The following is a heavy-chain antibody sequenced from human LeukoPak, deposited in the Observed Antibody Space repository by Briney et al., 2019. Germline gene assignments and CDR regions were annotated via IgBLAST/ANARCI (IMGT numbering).Heavy chain of an antibody. V-gene: IGHV3-53*01. D-gene: IGHD5-12*01. J-gene: IGHJ4*02. Sequence: PGGSLRLSCAASGFTVSNTCMSWVRQAPGKGLEWVSDIYSDGNTYYADSVKGRFTISRDNSKNTLYLEMNSLRAEDTAVYYCATDTSGYHNGWGQGTLVTVSS. CDR1: GFTVSNTC. CDR2: IYSDGNT. CDR3: ATDTSGYHNG.